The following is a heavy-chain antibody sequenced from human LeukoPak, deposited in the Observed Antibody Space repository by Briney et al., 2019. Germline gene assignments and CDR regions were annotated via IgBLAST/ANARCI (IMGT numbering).Heavy chain of an antibody. Sequence: ASVKVSCKASGYTFTSYDINWVRQATGQGLEWMGWMNPNSGNTGYAQKFQGRVTMTRNTSIRTAYMELSSLRSEDTAVYYCARGLKTCRDSGKMYYYYYYMDVWGKGTTVTVSS. CDR3: ARGLKTCRDSGKMYYYYYYMDV. J-gene: IGHJ6*03. D-gene: IGHD1-26*01. CDR2: MNPNSGNT. V-gene: IGHV1-8*01. CDR1: GYTFTSYD.